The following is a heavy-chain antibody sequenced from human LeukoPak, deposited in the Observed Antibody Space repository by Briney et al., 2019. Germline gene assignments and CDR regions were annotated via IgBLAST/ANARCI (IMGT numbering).Heavy chain of an antibody. V-gene: IGHV4-34*01. D-gene: IGHD3-16*01. Sequence: SETLSLTCAVYGSSFSVYHWSWIRQPPGKGLEWIGEIKHTGRTNYNPSLKSRVTLSIDTSKKQFSLKLNSVTAADAAVYYCARINYAGYYFDYWGQGILVTVPS. CDR1: GSSFSVYH. CDR2: IKHTGRT. CDR3: ARINYAGYYFDY. J-gene: IGHJ4*02.